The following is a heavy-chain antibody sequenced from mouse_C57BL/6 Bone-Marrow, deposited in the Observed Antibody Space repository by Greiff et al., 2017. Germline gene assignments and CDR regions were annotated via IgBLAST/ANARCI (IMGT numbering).Heavy chain of an antibody. CDR2: IYPGDGDT. V-gene: IGHV1-80*01. J-gene: IGHJ4*01. D-gene: IGHD1-1*01. Sequence: QVQLQQSGAELAKPGASVKISCKASGYAFSSYWMNWVKQRPGKGLEWIGQIYPGDGDTNYNEKFKGKATLTADKSSSTTYMQLSTLTSVDSAVSFFARPGRGYAMDYWGQGTSVTVSS. CDR3: ARPGRGYAMDY. CDR1: GYAFSSYW.